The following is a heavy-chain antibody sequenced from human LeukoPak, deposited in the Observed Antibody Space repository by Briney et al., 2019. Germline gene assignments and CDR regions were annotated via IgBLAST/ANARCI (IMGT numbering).Heavy chain of an antibody. Sequence: PSQTLSLTCTVSGGSISSGDYYWSWIRQPPGKGLGWIGYIYYSGSTYYNPSLNSTVLISVDTSPNKFSVKLSSVTAADTAVYYCARARYGSGSYVGGWFDPWGQGTLVTVSS. V-gene: IGHV4-30-4*01. CDR1: GGSISSGDYY. J-gene: IGHJ5*02. CDR2: IYYSGST. D-gene: IGHD3-10*01. CDR3: ARARYGSGSYVGGWFDP.